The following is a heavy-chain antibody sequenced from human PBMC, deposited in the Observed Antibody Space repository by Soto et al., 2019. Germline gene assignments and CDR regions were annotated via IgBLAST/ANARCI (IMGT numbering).Heavy chain of an antibody. V-gene: IGHV1-69*01. CDR1: GGTFSSYA. J-gene: IGHJ4*02. Sequence: QVQLVQSGAEVKKPGSSVKVSCTASGGTFSSYAISWVRQAPVQGLEWMGGIIPIFGTANYAQKFQGRVTITADESTSTAYMELSSLRTEDTAVYYCARERAPYSSSSTSYYFDYWGQGTLVTVSS. CDR2: IIPIFGTA. D-gene: IGHD6-13*01. CDR3: ARERAPYSSSSTSYYFDY.